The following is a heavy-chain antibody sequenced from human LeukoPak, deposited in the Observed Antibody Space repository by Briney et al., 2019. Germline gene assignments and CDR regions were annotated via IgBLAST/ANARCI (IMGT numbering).Heavy chain of an antibody. V-gene: IGHV3-20*04. CDR1: GFTFTTYW. Sequence: PGGSLRLSCAASGFTFTTYWMSWVRQAPGKGLEWVSGINWNGGSTGYADSVKGRFTISRDNAKNSLYLQMNSLRAEDTAVYYCAKDGAAYCSSTSCYMFDYWGQGTLVTVSS. J-gene: IGHJ4*02. CDR2: INWNGGST. D-gene: IGHD2-2*02. CDR3: AKDGAAYCSSTSCYMFDY.